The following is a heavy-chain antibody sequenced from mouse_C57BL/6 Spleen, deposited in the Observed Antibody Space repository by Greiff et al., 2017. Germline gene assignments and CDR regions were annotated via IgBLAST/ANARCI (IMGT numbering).Heavy chain of an antibody. J-gene: IGHJ2*01. CDR1: GYTFTSYG. CDR2: IYPRSGNT. D-gene: IGHD1-1*01. Sequence: QVQLKQSGAELARPGASVKLSCKASGYTFTSYGISWVKQRTGQGLEWIGEIYPRSGNTYYNEKFKGKATLTADKSSSTAYMELRSLTSEDSAVYFCARRATVVEREYYFDYWGQGTTLTVSS. CDR3: ARRATVVEREYYFDY. V-gene: IGHV1-81*01.